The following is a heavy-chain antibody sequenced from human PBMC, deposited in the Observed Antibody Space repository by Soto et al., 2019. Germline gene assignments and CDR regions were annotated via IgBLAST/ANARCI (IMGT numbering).Heavy chain of an antibody. D-gene: IGHD2-2*01. CDR3: ARHESNCSSTSCYLGFWFDP. CDR1: GGSISSYY. V-gene: IGHV4-59*08. J-gene: IGHJ5*02. Sequence: SETLSLTCTVSGGSISSYYWSWIRQPPGKGLEWIGYIYYSGSTNYNPSLKSRVTISVDTSKNQFSLKLSSVTAADTAVYYCARHESNCSSTSCYLGFWFDPWGQGTLVTVSS. CDR2: IYYSGST.